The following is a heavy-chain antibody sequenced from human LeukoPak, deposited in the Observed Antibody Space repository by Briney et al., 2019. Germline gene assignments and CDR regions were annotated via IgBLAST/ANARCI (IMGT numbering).Heavy chain of an antibody. V-gene: IGHV1-69*13. D-gene: IGHD2-8*01. J-gene: IGHJ6*02. CDR2: IIPIFGTA. CDR3: ARGLMTPGSPNVPRDYYYYGMDV. Sequence: SVKVSCKASGYTFTSYGISWVRQAPGQGLEWMGGIIPIFGTANYAQKFQGRVTITADESTSTAYMELSSLRSEDTAVYYCARGLMTPGSPNVPRDYYYYGMDVWGQGTTVTVSS. CDR1: GYTFTSYG.